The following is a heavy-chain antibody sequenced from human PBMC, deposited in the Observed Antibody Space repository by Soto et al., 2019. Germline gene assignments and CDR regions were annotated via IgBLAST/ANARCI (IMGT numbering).Heavy chain of an antibody. Sequence: SETLSLTCTVSGGSISSGDYYWSWIRQPPEKGLEWIGYIYYSGSTYYNPSLKSRVTISVDTSKNQFSLKLSSVTAADTAVYYCARLTPGYSSGWFIDYWGQGTLVTVSS. D-gene: IGHD6-19*01. J-gene: IGHJ4*02. CDR2: IYYSGST. V-gene: IGHV4-30-4*01. CDR3: ARLTPGYSSGWFIDY. CDR1: GGSISSGDYY.